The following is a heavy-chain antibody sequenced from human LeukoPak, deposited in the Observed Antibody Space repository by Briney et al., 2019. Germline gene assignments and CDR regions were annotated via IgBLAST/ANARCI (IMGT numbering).Heavy chain of an antibody. D-gene: IGHD3-10*01. CDR3: AKDHKAMVRERDAFDI. Sequence: PGGSLRLSCAASGFTFSSYAMSWVRQAPGKGLEWISAISGSGGSTYYADSVKGRFTISRDNSKNTLYLQMNSLRAEDTAVYYCAKDHKAMVRERDAFDIWGQGTMVTVSS. V-gene: IGHV3-23*01. CDR1: GFTFSSYA. J-gene: IGHJ3*02. CDR2: ISGSGGST.